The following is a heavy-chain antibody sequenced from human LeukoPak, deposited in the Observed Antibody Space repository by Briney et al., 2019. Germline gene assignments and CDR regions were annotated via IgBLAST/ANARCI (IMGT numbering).Heavy chain of an antibody. D-gene: IGHD3-10*01. CDR1: GYTFTGYY. CDR3: ARDSDGSGSYGY. J-gene: IGHJ4*02. CDR2: INPNSGGT. Sequence: ASVKVSCKASGYTFTGYYMHWVRQAPGQGLEWMGWINPNSGGTNYAQKLQGRVTMTTDTSTSTAYMELRSLRSDDTAVYYCARDSDGSGSYGYWGQGTLVTVSS. V-gene: IGHV1-2*02.